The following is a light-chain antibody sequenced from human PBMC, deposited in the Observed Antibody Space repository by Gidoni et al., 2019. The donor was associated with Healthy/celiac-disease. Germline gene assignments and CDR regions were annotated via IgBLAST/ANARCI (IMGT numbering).Light chain of an antibody. V-gene: IGKV1-12*01. Sequence: IQITQSPSSVSASVGDRVTITCRASQGISSWLAWYQQKTGKAPKLLIYAASSLQSGVPSRFSGSGSGAGFTLTISSLQPGDFATYYCQQAHIFPFTFGGGTKVEIK. CDR2: AAS. CDR3: QQAHIFPFT. J-gene: IGKJ4*01. CDR1: QGISSW.